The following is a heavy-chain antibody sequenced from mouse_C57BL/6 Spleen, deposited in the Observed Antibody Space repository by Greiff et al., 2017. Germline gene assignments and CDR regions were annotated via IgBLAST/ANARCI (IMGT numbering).Heavy chain of an antibody. D-gene: IGHD2-4*01. J-gene: IGHJ3*01. V-gene: IGHV5-15*01. CDR3: ARQDYDVGFAY. CDR1: GFTFSDYG. CDR2: ISNLAYSI. Sequence: EVKLMESGGGLVQPGGSLKLSCAASGFTFSDYGMAWVRQAPRKGPEWVAFISNLAYSIYYADTVTGRFTISRENAKNTLYLEMSSLRSEDTAMYYCARQDYDVGFAYWGQGTLVTVSA.